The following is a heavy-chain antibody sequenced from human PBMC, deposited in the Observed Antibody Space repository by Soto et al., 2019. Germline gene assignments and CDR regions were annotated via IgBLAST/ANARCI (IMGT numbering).Heavy chain of an antibody. V-gene: IGHV3-64*01. CDR1: GFTFSSYA. J-gene: IGHJ6*03. CDR3: ARSNPNYYYYYMDV. Sequence: GGSLRLSCAASGFTFSSYAMHWVRQAPGKGLEYVSAISSNGGSTYYANSVKGRFTISRDNSKNTLYLQMGSLRAEDMAVYYCARSNPNYYYYYMDVWGKGTTVTVSS. CDR2: ISSNGGST.